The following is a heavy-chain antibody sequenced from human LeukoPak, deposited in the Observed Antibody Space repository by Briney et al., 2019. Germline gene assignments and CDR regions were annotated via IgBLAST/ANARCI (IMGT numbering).Heavy chain of an antibody. CDR1: GDSASSNSAA. CDR2: TYYRSKWYN. CDR3: ARGEMYYYGSGSYVGGYYFDY. V-gene: IGHV6-1*01. J-gene: IGHJ4*02. D-gene: IGHD3-10*01. Sequence: SQTLSLTCAISGDSASSNSAAWNWIRQSPSRGLEWLGRTYYRSKWYNDYAVSVKSRITINPDTSKNQFSLQLNSVTPEDTAVYYCARGEMYYYGSGSYVGGYYFDYWGQGTLVTVSS.